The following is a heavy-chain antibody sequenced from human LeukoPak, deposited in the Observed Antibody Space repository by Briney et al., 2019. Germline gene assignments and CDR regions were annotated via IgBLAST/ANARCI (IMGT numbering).Heavy chain of an antibody. V-gene: IGHV3-11*04. J-gene: IGHJ6*04. CDR1: GFTFRDYY. CDR2: ISGGGTSI. Sequence: GGSLRLSCAASGFTFRDYYMSWIRQAPGKGLEWISYISGGGTSIYYADSVRGRFTISRGNAQNSLYLQMNSLKAEDTAVYYCARDLRNYVWGKGTTVTVSS. CDR3: ARDLRNYV. D-gene: IGHD2/OR15-2a*01.